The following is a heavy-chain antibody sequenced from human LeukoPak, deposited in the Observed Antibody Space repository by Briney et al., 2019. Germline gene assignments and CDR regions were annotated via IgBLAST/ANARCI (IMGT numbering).Heavy chain of an antibody. CDR1: GFTFSSYA. V-gene: IGHV4-39*01. D-gene: IGHD3-3*01. CDR2: IYYSGST. Sequence: GSLRLSCAASGFTFSSYAMSWIRQPPGKGLEWIGSIYYSGSTYYNPSLKSRVTISVDTSKNQFSLKLSSVTAADTAVYYCASTVLYDFWSGYYLYWGQGTLVTVSS. J-gene: IGHJ4*02. CDR3: ASTVLYDFWSGYYLY.